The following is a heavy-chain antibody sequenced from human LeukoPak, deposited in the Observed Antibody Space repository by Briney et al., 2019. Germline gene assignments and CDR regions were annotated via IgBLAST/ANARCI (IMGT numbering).Heavy chain of an antibody. D-gene: IGHD3-10*01. CDR2: INYGGTT. CDR1: GGSISSSNYY. CDR3: ARYVVSGSGRYYFDY. J-gene: IGHJ4*02. V-gene: IGHV4-39*01. Sequence: KPSETLSLTCTVSGGSISSSNYYWSWIRQPPGRELEWIASINYGGTTYYNPSLKSRVTISVDTSKNQFSLRLSSVTAADTAVYLCARYVVSGSGRYYFDYWGRGSLVTVSS.